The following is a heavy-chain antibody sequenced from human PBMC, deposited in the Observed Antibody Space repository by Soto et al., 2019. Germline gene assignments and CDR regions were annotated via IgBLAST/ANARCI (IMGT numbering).Heavy chain of an antibody. CDR3: ARVGSPGYCSGGYCPPPDY. CDR2: ISSTSAYI. V-gene: IGHV3-21*01. D-gene: IGHD2-15*01. Sequence: GGSLRLSCAASGFTFSSSTMNWVRQAPGQGLEWVSSISSTSAYIYYAASVKGRFTISRDNAQNSLYLQMNSLRAEDSAVYYCARVGSPGYCSGGYCPPPDYWGQGTLVTVS. J-gene: IGHJ4*02. CDR1: GFTFSSST.